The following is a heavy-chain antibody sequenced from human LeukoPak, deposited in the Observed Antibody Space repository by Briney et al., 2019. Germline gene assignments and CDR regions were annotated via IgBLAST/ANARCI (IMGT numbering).Heavy chain of an antibody. J-gene: IGHJ5*02. CDR3: ARSHATPTRSNWFDP. CDR1: GGSISSYY. Sequence: SETLSLTCTVSGGSISSYYWSWLRQPPGKGLEWIGYIYYSGSTNYNPSLKSRVTISVDTSKNQFSLKLSSVTAADTAVYYCARSHATPTRSNWFDPWGQGTLVTVSS. D-gene: IGHD2-15*01. CDR2: IYYSGST. V-gene: IGHV4-59*01.